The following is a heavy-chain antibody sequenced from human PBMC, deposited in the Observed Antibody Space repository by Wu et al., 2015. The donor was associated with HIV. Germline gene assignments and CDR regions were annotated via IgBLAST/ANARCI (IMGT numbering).Heavy chain of an antibody. V-gene: IGHV1-69*05. J-gene: IGHJ3*02. CDR1: GGSFSRYA. Sequence: QVQVVQSGAEVKKPGSSVKVSCETSGGSFSRYAISWVRQAPGQGLEWMGGIIPMFGTTNYAHRFQGRLTITTDKSTSTAYMELSSLRSEDTAIYYCAREEKNWAGDAFDIWGQGTMVTVSS. CDR2: IIPMFGTT. D-gene: IGHD7-27*01. CDR3: AREEKNWAGDAFDI.